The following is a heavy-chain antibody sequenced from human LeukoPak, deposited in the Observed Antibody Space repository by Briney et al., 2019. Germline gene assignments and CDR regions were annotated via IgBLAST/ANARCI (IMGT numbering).Heavy chain of an antibody. Sequence: SETLSLTCTVSGGSISSYYWSWIRQPPGKGLEWIGYIYYSGSTNYDPSLKSQASISIDTSKNQFSLTLTSVTAADTAVYYCARQTGSGLFILPGGQGTLVTVSS. CDR1: GGSISSYY. D-gene: IGHD3/OR15-3a*01. V-gene: IGHV4-59*08. J-gene: IGHJ4*02. CDR2: IYYSGST. CDR3: ARQTGSGLFILP.